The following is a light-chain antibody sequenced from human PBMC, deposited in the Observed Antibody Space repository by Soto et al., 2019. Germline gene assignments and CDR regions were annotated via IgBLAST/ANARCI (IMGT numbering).Light chain of an antibody. J-gene: IGKJ1*01. Sequence: EIVLTQSPGTLSLSPGERATLSCRASQSVSSTYLGWYQQKPGRAPRLLIYGASSRATGIPDRFSGSGSGTDFTLTIARLEPEDFAVYYCQLYGSSPPRTFGQGTKVEIK. V-gene: IGKV3-20*01. CDR1: QSVSSTY. CDR2: GAS. CDR3: QLYGSSPPRT.